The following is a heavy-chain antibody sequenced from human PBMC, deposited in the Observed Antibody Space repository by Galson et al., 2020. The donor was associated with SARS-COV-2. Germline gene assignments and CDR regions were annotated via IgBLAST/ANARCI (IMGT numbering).Heavy chain of an antibody. CDR2: LYWNDDK. V-gene: IGHV2-5*01. J-gene: IGHJ4*02. D-gene: IGHD2-8*01. CDR3: ARSPLSGCYYFDK. Sequence: SGPPLVNPTQALTLTCTFSGFSLTTFGLGVGWVRQPPGNALEWLALLYWNDDKFYSPSLKSRLTITKDTSKNQVVLTMTNMDPVDAGTYFCARSPLSGCYYFDKWGQGTLVTVSS. CDR1: GFSLTTFGLG.